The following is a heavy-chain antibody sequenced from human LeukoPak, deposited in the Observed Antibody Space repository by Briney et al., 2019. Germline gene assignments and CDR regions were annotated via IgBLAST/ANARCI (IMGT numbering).Heavy chain of an antibody. CDR3: ARGGTLPDY. D-gene: IGHD2-15*01. CDR1: GFIFDISA. Sequence: GGSLRLSCAVSGFIFDISAMHWVRQAPGKGLEWVAVISHDGMHKYYTDSVKGRLTISRDNSKNPLYLQMNSLRAEDTAVYYCARGGTLPDYWGQGTLVTVSS. V-gene: IGHV3-30*04. CDR2: ISHDGMHK. J-gene: IGHJ4*02.